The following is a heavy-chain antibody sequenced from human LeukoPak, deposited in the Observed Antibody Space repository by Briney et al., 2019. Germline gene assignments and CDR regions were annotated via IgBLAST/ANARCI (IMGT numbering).Heavy chain of an antibody. J-gene: IGHJ6*03. CDR2: ISYDGSNK. CDR1: GFTFSSYA. CDR3: ARLGPAAPYYYYYYMDV. D-gene: IGHD2-2*01. V-gene: IGHV3-30*04. Sequence: GGSLRLSCAASGFTFSSYAMHWVRQAPGKGLEWVAVISYDGSNKYYADSVKGRFTVSRDNSKNTLYLQMNSLRAEDTAVYYCARLGPAAPYYYYYYMDVWGKGTTVTVSS.